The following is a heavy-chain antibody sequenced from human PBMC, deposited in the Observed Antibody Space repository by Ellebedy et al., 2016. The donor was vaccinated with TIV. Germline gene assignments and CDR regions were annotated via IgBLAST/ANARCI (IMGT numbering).Heavy chain of an antibody. V-gene: IGHV3-23*01. CDR2: ISASGGST. CDR3: ARDPMIWIFDY. Sequence: PGGSLRLSCAASEFTFSSYAMSWVRQAPGKGLEWVSSISASGGSTYNADSVKGRFTISRDNAKNSLYLQMNSLRAEDTAVYYCARDPMIWIFDYWGQGTLVTVSS. CDR1: EFTFSSYA. D-gene: IGHD3-22*01. J-gene: IGHJ4*02.